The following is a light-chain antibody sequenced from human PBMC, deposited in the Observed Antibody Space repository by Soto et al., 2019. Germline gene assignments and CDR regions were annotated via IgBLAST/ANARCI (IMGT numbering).Light chain of an antibody. CDR2: SDN. J-gene: IGLJ3*02. V-gene: IGLV1-44*01. CDR1: SSNIGSET. Sequence: QSVLTQPPSASGTPGQRVTISCSGSSSNIGSETVNWYQQLPGTAPTLLIYSDNQRPSGVPDRFSGSKSGTSASLAISGLQSEDEADYYCAAWDDSLNGWVFGGGTQVTVL. CDR3: AAWDDSLNGWV.